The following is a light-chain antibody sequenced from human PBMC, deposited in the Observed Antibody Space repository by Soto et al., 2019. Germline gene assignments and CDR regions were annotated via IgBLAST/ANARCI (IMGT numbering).Light chain of an antibody. CDR3: QQRSNWRGT. J-gene: IGKJ5*01. Sequence: EIVMTQSPATLSVSPGERATLSWRASQSISSNLAWYQQKPGQAPRLLIYDASNRATGIPARFSGSGSGTDFTLTISSLEPEDFAVYYCQQRSNWRGTFGQGTRLEI. CDR1: QSISSN. CDR2: DAS. V-gene: IGKV3-11*01.